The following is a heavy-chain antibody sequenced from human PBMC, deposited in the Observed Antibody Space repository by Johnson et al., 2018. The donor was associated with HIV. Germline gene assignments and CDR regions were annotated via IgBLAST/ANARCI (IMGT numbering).Heavy chain of an antibody. D-gene: IGHD3-10*01. V-gene: IGHV3-20*04. Sequence: VKLVESGGGVVRPGGSLRLSCAASGFTFDDYGMSWVRQAPGKGLEWVSGINWNGGSTGYADSVTGRFTISRDNAKNSLYLQMNSLRAEDTAFYYCARDFVAFGECTAFDIWGQGTMVTVSS. CDR2: INWNGGST. CDR3: ARDFVAFGECTAFDI. CDR1: GFTFDDYG. J-gene: IGHJ3*02.